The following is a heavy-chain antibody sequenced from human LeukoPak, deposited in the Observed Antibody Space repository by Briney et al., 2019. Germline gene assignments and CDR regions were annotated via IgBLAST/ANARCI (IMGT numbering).Heavy chain of an antibody. Sequence: GGSLRLSCAASGFTFSSYAMSWVRQAPGKGLEWVPGIYSDGSTYYSASVKHRFIISRDISKNTVYLQMNSLRVADTAMYFCARDYVEWGTRTVAFDVWGQGTLVTVSS. CDR2: IYSDGST. D-gene: IGHD1-1*01. CDR3: ARDYVEWGTRTVAFDV. CDR1: GFTFSSYA. J-gene: IGHJ3*01. V-gene: IGHV3-66*01.